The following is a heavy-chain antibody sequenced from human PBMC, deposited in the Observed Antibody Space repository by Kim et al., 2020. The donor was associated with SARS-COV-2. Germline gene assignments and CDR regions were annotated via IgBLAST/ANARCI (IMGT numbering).Heavy chain of an antibody. V-gene: IGHV3-74*03. J-gene: IGHJ6*02. Sequence: GGSLRLSCAASGFSFSGHWMHWVRQAPGKGLVWLSRISRDGSSKAYADSVEGRFIISRDNAKNTLYLQMNSLRVEDTAFYHCAWGAVEGYDKYGMDVWGQGTTVTVSS. CDR3: AWGAVEGYDKYGMDV. D-gene: IGHD3-16*01. CDR1: GFSFSGHW. CDR2: ISRDGSSK.